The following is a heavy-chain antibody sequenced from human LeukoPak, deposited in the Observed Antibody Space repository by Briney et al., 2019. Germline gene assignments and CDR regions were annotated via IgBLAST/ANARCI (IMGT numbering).Heavy chain of an antibody. CDR3: TRDDGSSCFSY. D-gene: IGHD3-10*01. CDR1: GFTFSSYW. V-gene: IGHV3-7*01. Sequence: TGGSLRLSCAASGFTFSSYWMDWVSQAPGKGLEWVGSTKPDGSEKYYVDSVKGRFTISRDNTKNSLYLQMNGLRAEDTAVYYCTRDDGSSCFSYWGQGTLVTVSS. CDR2: TKPDGSEK. J-gene: IGHJ4*02.